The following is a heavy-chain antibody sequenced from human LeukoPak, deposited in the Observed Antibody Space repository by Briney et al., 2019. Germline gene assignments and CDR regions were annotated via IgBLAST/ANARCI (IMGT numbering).Heavy chain of an antibody. V-gene: IGHV1-3*01. CDR3: ARDGADIVVVPAAPAYFDY. Sequence: ASVKVSCKASGYIFTSYAMHWVRQAPGQRLEWVGWINAGNGNTKYSQKFQGRVTITRDTSASTAYMELSSLRSEDTAVYYCARDGADIVVVPAAPAYFDYWGQGTLVTVSS. CDR2: INAGNGNT. D-gene: IGHD2-2*01. J-gene: IGHJ4*02. CDR1: GYIFTSYA.